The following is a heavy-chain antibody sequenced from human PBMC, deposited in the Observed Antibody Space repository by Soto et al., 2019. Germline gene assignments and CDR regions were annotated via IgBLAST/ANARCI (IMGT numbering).Heavy chain of an antibody. CDR2: ISASTLTI. CDR1: GFPFSTYS. D-gene: IGHD2-2*01. CDR3: ARAPQLVAPAATGFDS. Sequence: QTGGSLRLSCAASGFPFSTYSMSWVRQAPGKGLEWISYISASTLTIFYADSVKGRFTISRDTAQNSLYLQMNSLRDEDTAVYYCARAPQLVAPAATGFDSWGQGTLVTVSS. J-gene: IGHJ4*02. V-gene: IGHV3-48*02.